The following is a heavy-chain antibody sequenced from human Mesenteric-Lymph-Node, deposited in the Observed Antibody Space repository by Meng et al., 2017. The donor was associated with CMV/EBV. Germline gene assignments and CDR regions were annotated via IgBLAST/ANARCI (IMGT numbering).Heavy chain of an antibody. CDR3: AKDLRLRYFDWFFDY. CDR1: GFTFSSYG. CDR2: IWYDGSNK. V-gene: IGHV3-33*06. J-gene: IGHJ4*02. Sequence: LSLTCAASGFTFSSYGMHWVRQAPGKGLEWVAVIWYDGSNKYYADSVKGRFTISRDNSKNTLYLQMNSLRAEDTAVYYCAKDLRLRYFDWFFDYWGQGTLVTVSS. D-gene: IGHD3-9*01.